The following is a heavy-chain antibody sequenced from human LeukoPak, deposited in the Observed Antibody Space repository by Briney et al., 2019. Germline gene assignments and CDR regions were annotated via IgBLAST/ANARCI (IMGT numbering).Heavy chain of an antibody. CDR2: IYYSGST. Sequence: SETLSLTCTVSGGSMSSYYWSWIRQPPGKGLEWIGYIYYSGSTIYNPSLKSRVTISVDTSKNQFSLKLSSVTAADTAVYYCARGEPCSGGSCYSGNYNWFDPWGQGTLVTVSS. D-gene: IGHD2-15*01. J-gene: IGHJ5*02. V-gene: IGHV4-59*12. CDR3: ARGEPCSGGSCYSGNYNWFDP. CDR1: GGSMSSYY.